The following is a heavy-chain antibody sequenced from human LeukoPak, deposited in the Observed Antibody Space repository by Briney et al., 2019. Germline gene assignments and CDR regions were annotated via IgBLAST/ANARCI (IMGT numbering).Heavy chain of an antibody. Sequence: GGSLRLSCAASGFTFSSYSKNWVRQAPGKGLEWVSSISSNSSYIYYADSVKGRFTISRDNAKNSLYLQMNSLRAEDTAVYYCARRKYSYGYDAFDIWGQGTMVTVSS. J-gene: IGHJ3*02. V-gene: IGHV3-21*01. CDR1: GFTFSSYS. CDR2: ISSNSSYI. D-gene: IGHD5-18*01. CDR3: ARRKYSYGYDAFDI.